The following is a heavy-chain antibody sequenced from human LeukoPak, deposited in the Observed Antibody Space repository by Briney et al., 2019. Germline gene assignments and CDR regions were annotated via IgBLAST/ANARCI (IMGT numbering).Heavy chain of an antibody. CDR1: GFTFSGYA. CDR2: ISGSGGST. V-gene: IGHV3-23*01. J-gene: IGHJ3*02. CDR3: AKDIGCSGGSCYSIGNAFDI. Sequence: GGSLRLSCAASGFTFSGYAMSWVRQAPGKGLEWVSAISGSGGSTYYADSVKGRFTISRDNSKNTLYLQMNSLRAEDTAVYYCAKDIGCSGGSCYSIGNAFDIWGQGTMVTVSS. D-gene: IGHD2-15*01.